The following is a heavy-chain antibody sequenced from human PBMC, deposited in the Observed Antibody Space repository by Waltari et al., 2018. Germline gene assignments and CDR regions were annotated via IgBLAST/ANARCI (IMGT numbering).Heavy chain of an antibody. CDR3: ARDRGRGLYLDS. D-gene: IGHD2-15*01. J-gene: IGHJ4*02. CDR2: VHGSGRT. V-gene: IGHV4-4*02. CDR1: GDSLPSPNL. Sequence: QLQLQESGPGLVEPSGTLSLTCAVSGDSLPSPNLWNWVRQSPGKGLEWIGQVHGSGRTNYNPSLASRVTVSLDTFNNQFSLKVASATAADTAVYYCARDRGRGLYLDSWGPGTLVTVSP.